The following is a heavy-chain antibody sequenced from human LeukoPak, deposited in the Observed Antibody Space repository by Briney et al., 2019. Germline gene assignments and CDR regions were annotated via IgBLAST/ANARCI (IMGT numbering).Heavy chain of an antibody. CDR2: IYYSGST. D-gene: IGHD3-3*01. J-gene: IGHJ3*02. CDR3: ARERGDDFWSGYSGDAFDI. V-gene: IGHV4-38-2*02. CDR1: GYSISSGYY. Sequence: SETLSLTCTVSGYSISSGYYWGWIRQPPGKGLEWIGSIYYSGSTYYSPSLKSRVTISVDTSKNQFSLKLSSVTAADTAVYYCARERGDDFWSGYSGDAFDIWGQGTMVTVSS.